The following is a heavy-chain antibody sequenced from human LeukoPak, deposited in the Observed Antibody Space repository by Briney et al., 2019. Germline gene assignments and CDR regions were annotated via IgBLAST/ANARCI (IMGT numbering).Heavy chain of an antibody. CDR1: GGSFSYYY. CDR3: ARELDDH. D-gene: IGHD3-3*01. Sequence: PSETLSLTCAVYGGSFSYYYWSWIRQPPGKGLEWIGEINHSGSTNYNPSLKSRVTISVDTSKNQFSLKLSSVTAADTAVYYCARELDDHWGQGTLVTVSS. V-gene: IGHV4-34*01. J-gene: IGHJ5*02. CDR2: INHSGST.